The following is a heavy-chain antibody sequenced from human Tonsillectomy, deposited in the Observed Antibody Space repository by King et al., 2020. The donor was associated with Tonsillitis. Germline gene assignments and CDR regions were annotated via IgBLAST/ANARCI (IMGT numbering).Heavy chain of an antibody. V-gene: IGHV4-34*01. D-gene: IGHD1-26*01. CDR3: ATGRRGAFDI. Sequence: VQLQQWGAALLKPSETLSLTCAVYGGSFSGYYWSWIRQPPGKGLEWIGEINHSGSTNYDPPLKSRVTISIDTSKNQFSLKLSSVTAAAAAVYYCATGRRGAFDIWGQGTMVTVSS. CDR1: GGSFSGYY. CDR2: INHSGST. J-gene: IGHJ3*02.